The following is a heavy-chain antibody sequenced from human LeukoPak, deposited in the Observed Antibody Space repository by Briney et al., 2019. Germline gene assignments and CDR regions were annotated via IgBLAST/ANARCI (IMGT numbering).Heavy chain of an antibody. CDR1: GFTFNNYG. D-gene: IGHD3-9*01. Sequence: SGGSLRLSCAASGFTFNNYGMHWVRQAPGKGLEWMAFIRYDGSKKYYADSVKGRFTISRDNSKNTLYLQMNSLRAEDTAVYYCAKDFALVIIDWGQGTLVTVSS. CDR2: IRYDGSKK. CDR3: AKDFALVIID. J-gene: IGHJ4*02. V-gene: IGHV3-30*02.